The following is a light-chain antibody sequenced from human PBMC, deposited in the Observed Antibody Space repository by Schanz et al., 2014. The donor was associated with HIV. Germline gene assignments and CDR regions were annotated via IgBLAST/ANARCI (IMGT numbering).Light chain of an antibody. CDR3: QYFGNSGGT. J-gene: IGKJ4*01. Sequence: EIVLTQSPGSLSLSPGGRATLSCGASQRLSSSYLAWYQQKRDQPPRLVIYATSTRAAGIPDRFSGTGSGTDFTLTISSLETEEFEVYYCQYFGNSGGTFGGGTKVEIK. CDR2: ATS. V-gene: IGKV3-20*01. CDR1: QRLSSSY.